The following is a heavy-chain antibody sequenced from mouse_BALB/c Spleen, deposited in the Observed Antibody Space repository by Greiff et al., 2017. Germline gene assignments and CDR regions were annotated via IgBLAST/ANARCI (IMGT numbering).Heavy chain of an antibody. V-gene: IGHV1-69*01. CDR1: GYTFTDYW. CDR3: ARSDGSPYAMDY. D-gene: IGHD1-1*01. Sequence: QVQLQQPGAELVMPGASVKMSCKASGYTFTDYWMHWVKQRPGQGLEWIGAIDTSDSYTSYNQKFKGKATLTVDESSSTAYMQLSSLTSEDSAVYYCARSDGSPYAMDYWGQGTSVTVSS. CDR2: IDTSDSYT. J-gene: IGHJ4*01.